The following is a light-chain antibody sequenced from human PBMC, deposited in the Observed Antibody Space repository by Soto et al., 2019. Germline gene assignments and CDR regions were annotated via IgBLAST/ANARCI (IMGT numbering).Light chain of an antibody. CDR1: QSVSSN. CDR3: QQYNNWPPYT. CDR2: GAS. V-gene: IGKV3-15*01. J-gene: IGKJ2*01. Sequence: EIVMTQSPATLSVSPGERATLSCRASQSVSSNLAWYQQKPGQAPRLLIYGASTRATGIPARFSGSGSGTEFTLTISSLHSEDFAVYYCQQYNNWPPYTLGQGTKLEIK.